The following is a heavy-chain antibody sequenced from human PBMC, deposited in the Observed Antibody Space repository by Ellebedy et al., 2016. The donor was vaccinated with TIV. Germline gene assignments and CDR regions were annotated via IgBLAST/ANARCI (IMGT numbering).Heavy chain of an antibody. CDR3: AKVIPYYGSGSYHSYYFDY. CDR1: GFTFSNYA. CDR2: INGNGANT. D-gene: IGHD3-10*01. Sequence: PGGSLRLSCAASGFTFSNYAMSWVRQAPGKGLEWVSAINGNGANTYYADSVKGRFTIARDNSKTTLYLQMNSLSAEDTAVYFCAKVIPYYGSGSYHSYYFDYWGQGTLVTVSS. J-gene: IGHJ4*02. V-gene: IGHV3-23*01.